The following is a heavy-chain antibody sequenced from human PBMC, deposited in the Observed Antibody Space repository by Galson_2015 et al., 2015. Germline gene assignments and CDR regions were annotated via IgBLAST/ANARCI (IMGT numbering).Heavy chain of an antibody. CDR2: FDPEDGET. CDR1: GCTLTELS. Sequence: SVKVSCKVSGCTLTELSMHWVRQAPGKGLEWMGGFDPEDGETIYAQKFQGRVTMTEDTSTDTAYMELSSLRSEDTAVYYCATPLSDTAMVHYYYGMDVWGQGTTVTVSS. CDR3: ATPLSDTAMVHYYYGMDV. J-gene: IGHJ6*02. D-gene: IGHD5-18*01. V-gene: IGHV1-24*01.